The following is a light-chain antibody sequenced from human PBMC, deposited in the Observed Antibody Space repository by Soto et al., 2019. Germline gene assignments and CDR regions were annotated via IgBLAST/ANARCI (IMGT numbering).Light chain of an antibody. J-gene: IGLJ2*01. CDR2: YNN. CDR1: SSNIGNNY. V-gene: IGLV1-51*01. CDR3: GTWDSSLSAGQV. Sequence: QSVLTQPPSVSAAPGQKVTISCSGSSSNIGNNYVSWYQQLPGTAPKLLIYYNNKRPSGIPDRFSGSKSGTSATLGITGLQTGDEADYYCGTWDSSLSAGQVFGGGTKVTVL.